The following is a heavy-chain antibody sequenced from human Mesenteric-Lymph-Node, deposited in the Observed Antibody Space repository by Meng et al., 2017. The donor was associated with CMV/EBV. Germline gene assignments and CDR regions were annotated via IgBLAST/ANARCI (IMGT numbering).Heavy chain of an antibody. V-gene: IGHV1-2*06. CDR3: ARSLRGSGTENDY. Sequence: KASGYPFTGYWICWVRQAPGHGLEWMGRVDPGNGDISYAQKFQDRVTMTRDTSISTVYMELSRLTSDDTAVYYCARSLRGSGTENDYWGQGTLVTVSS. J-gene: IGHJ4*02. CDR2: VDPGNGDI. D-gene: IGHD3-10*01. CDR1: GYPFTGYW.